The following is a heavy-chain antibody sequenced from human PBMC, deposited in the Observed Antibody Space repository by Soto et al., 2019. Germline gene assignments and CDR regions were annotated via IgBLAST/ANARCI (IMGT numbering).Heavy chain of an antibody. CDR1: GFMFSGYA. Sequence: EVQLLESGGGLAQPGESLTLSCAASGFMFSGYASSWVRHAPGKGLEWVSAVSNSGTSTYYADSVKGRFTISRDNSKNTLYLQMSSPGAEHTALYYCVNALAASGWFDPWGQGTLVSVSS. CDR3: VNALAASGWFDP. D-gene: IGHD2-15*01. CDR2: VSNSGTST. J-gene: IGHJ5*02. V-gene: IGHV3-23*01.